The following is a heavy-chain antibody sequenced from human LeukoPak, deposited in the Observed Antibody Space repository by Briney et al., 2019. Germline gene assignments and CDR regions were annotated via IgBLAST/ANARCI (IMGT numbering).Heavy chain of an antibody. V-gene: IGHV3-74*01. J-gene: IGHJ4*02. D-gene: IGHD2-2*01. CDR2: VDHGGSGT. CDR1: GFTFTSYW. Sequence: GGSLRLSCATSGFTFTSYWMHWVRQVAGKGLVWLARVDHGGSGTNYADSVKGRFTISRDNAKSTVYLQMNSLRVEDTAVYYCARGASARQDYWGQGILVTVSS. CDR3: ARGASARQDY.